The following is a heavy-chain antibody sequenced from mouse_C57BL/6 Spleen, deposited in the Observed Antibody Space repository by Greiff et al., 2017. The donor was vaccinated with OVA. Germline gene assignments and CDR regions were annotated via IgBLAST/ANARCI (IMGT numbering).Heavy chain of an antibody. D-gene: IGHD1-1*01. Sequence: EVKLMESGGDLVKPGGSLKLSCAASGFTFSSYGMSWVRQTPDKRLEWVATISSGGSDTYYPDSVKGRFTISRDNAKNTLYLQMSSLKSEDTAMYYCDRDTTVVDYYAMDYWGQGTSVTVSS. CDR1: GFTFSSYG. CDR3: DRDTTVVDYYAMDY. CDR2: ISSGGSDT. J-gene: IGHJ4*01. V-gene: IGHV5-6*01.